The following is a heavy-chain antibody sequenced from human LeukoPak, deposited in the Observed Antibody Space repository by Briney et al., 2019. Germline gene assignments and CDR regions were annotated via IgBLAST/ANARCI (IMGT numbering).Heavy chain of an antibody. CDR3: TGQNAVSAGYAYDI. V-gene: IGHV4-59*08. Sequence: SETLSLTCTVSGGSISSNYWSWIRQPPGKGLEWIGFISHSGSTNYNPSLKSRVTISVDTSKRYFSLSLSSVTAADTAVYYCTGQNAVSAGYAYDIWGQGTMVTVSS. J-gene: IGHJ3*02. CDR2: ISHSGST. CDR1: GGSISSNY. D-gene: IGHD1-1*01.